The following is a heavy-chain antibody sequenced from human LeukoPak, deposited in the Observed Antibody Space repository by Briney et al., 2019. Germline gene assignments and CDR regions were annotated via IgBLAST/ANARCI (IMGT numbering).Heavy chain of an antibody. Sequence: SETLSLTCTVSGGSISYYFWSWFRQSPGKTLERIGNSHYSGSNTYNPSLESRLRMSVDTSKNQFSLTLRSATAAATAVYFCVRQKAVNADLEYWGQGTLGTVAS. J-gene: IGHJ4*02. CDR1: GGSISYYF. CDR2: SHYSGSN. CDR3: VRQKAVNADLEY. V-gene: IGHV4-59*08. D-gene: IGHD6-19*01.